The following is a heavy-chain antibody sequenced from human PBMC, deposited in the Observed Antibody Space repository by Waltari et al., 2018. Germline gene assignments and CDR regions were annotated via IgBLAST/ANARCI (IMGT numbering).Heavy chain of an antibody. CDR1: GGSISSGGYY. D-gene: IGHD3-22*01. CDR2: IYYSGGT. Sequence: QVQLQESGPGLVKPSQTLSLTCTVSGGSISSGGYYWSWIRQHPGTGLEWIGYIYYSGGTYSNPYLKSGVTISVDTSKNQFSLKLSSVTAADTAVYYCANRPFYYDSSGDPPGAFDIWGQGTMVTVSS. V-gene: IGHV4-31*03. CDR3: ANRPFYYDSSGDPPGAFDI. J-gene: IGHJ3*02.